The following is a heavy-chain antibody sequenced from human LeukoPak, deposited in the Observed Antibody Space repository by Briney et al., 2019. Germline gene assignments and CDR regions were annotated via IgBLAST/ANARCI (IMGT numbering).Heavy chain of an antibody. Sequence: GGSLRLSCSASGFTFSSYAMHWVRQAPGKGLECVSAITGDGGRTYYADSVKGRFTISRDNSKNTLYLQMNSLRTEDTAVYYCARVGYSNYFQHWGQGTLVTVSS. J-gene: IGHJ1*01. D-gene: IGHD4-11*01. CDR1: GFTFSSYA. CDR3: ARVGYSNYFQH. CDR2: ITGDGGRT. V-gene: IGHV3-64*04.